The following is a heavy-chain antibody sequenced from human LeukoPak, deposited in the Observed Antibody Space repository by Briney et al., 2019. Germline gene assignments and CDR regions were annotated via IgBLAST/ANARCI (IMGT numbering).Heavy chain of an antibody. CDR3: AREGIGYSYGWVDY. CDR1: GGSISSSSYY. D-gene: IGHD5-18*01. Sequence: PSETLSLTCTVSGGSISSSSYYWGWIRQPPGKGLEWIGSIYHSGSTYYNPSLKSRVTISVDTSKNQFSLKLSSVTAADTAVYYCAREGIGYSYGWVDYWGQGTLVTVSS. CDR2: IYHSGST. V-gene: IGHV4-39*07. J-gene: IGHJ4*02.